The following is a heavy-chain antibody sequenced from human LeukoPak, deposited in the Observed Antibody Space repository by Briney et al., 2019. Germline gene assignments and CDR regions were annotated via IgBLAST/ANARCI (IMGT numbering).Heavy chain of an antibody. CDR2: IGSSGGPT. J-gene: IGHJ3*02. V-gene: IGHV3-23*01. CDR1: GFTFRNYW. Sequence: GGSLRLSCAASGFTFRNYWMSWVRQAPGKGLEWVSAIGSSGGPTYYADSVKGRFTISRDNSKNTLYLQMNRLRAEDTAVYYCTQQWLLRGAFDIWGQGTMVIVSS. D-gene: IGHD6-19*01. CDR3: TQQWLLRGAFDI.